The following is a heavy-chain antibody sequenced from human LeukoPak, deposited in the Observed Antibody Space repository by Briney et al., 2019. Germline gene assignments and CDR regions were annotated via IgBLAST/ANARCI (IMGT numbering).Heavy chain of an antibody. D-gene: IGHD3-22*01. Sequence: PGGSLRLSCAASGFTFSSYTMTWVRQAPGKGLEWVSSVSTGSGYIYYADSVKGRFTISRDNAKNSLYLQMNSLRAEDTAVYYCARDSDSSGYYYRGYYGMDVWGQGTTVTVSS. J-gene: IGHJ6*02. CDR1: GFTFSSYT. CDR2: VSTGSGYI. CDR3: ARDSDSSGYYYRGYYGMDV. V-gene: IGHV3-21*01.